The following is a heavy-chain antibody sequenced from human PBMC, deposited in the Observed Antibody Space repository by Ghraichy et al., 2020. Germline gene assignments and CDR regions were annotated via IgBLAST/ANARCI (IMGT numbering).Heavy chain of an antibody. V-gene: IGHV1-8*01. J-gene: IGHJ6*02. CDR1: GYTFTSYD. Sequence: ASVKVSCKASGYTFTSYDINWVRQATGQGLEWMGWMNPNSGNTGYAQKFQGRVTMTRNTSISTAYMELSSLRSEDTAVYYCARGGSSGWHRSKYYYYGMDVWGQGTTVTVSS. CDR3: ARGGSSGWHRSKYYYYGMDV. CDR2: MNPNSGNT. D-gene: IGHD6-19*01.